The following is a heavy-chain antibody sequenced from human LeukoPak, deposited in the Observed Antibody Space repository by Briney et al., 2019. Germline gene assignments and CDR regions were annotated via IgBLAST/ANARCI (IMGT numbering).Heavy chain of an antibody. CDR1: GGSISSYY. Sequence: SETLSHTCTVSGGSISSYYWSWIRQPPGKGLEWIGYIYYSGSTNYNPSLKSRVTISVDTSKNQFSLKLSSVTAADTAVYYCARENGSGTGDYWGQGTLVTVSS. D-gene: IGHD3-10*01. J-gene: IGHJ4*02. CDR3: ARENGSGTGDY. CDR2: IYYSGST. V-gene: IGHV4-59*12.